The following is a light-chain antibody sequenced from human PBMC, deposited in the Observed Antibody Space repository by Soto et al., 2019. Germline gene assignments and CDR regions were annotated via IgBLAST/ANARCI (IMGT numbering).Light chain of an antibody. Sequence: DIQMTQSPSSLSASVGDRVTITCRASQSISRYLDWYLQKPGKAPQLLIYAASSLQSGVPSRFSGSGSGTDFTLTISNLQPEDFANYYCQQSYNAPRTFGQGTKV. J-gene: IGKJ1*01. CDR1: QSISRY. CDR2: AAS. CDR3: QQSYNAPRT. V-gene: IGKV1-39*01.